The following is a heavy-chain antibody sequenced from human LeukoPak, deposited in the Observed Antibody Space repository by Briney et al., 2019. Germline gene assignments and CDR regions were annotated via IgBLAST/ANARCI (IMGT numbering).Heavy chain of an antibody. D-gene: IGHD1-14*01. Sequence: GASVKVSCKASGYTFTGYYIHWVRQAPGQGLEWMGRINPNSGGTNYAQKFQGRVTMTRDTSISTAYMELSRLRSEDTAVYYCARGLGIRRGSDYWGQGTLVTVSS. J-gene: IGHJ4*02. CDR3: ARGLGIRRGSDY. CDR2: INPNSGGT. V-gene: IGHV1-2*06. CDR1: GYTFTGYY.